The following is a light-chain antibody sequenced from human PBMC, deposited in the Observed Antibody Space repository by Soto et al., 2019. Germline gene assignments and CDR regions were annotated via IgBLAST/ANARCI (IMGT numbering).Light chain of an antibody. V-gene: IGKV1-5*03. CDR2: KAS. Sequence: DYQVTQSPSTLSASVGERVTITCRASQNIYTWLAWYQQKPGIAPKLLIHKASTLESGVPSRFSGSGFGTEFTLTISGLQPEDSATYYCQQYERYSTFGQGTKVDI. J-gene: IGKJ1*01. CDR3: QQYERYST. CDR1: QNIYTW.